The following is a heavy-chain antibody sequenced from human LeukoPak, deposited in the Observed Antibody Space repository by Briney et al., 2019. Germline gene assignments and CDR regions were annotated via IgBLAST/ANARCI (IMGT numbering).Heavy chain of an antibody. J-gene: IGHJ4*02. CDR2: INHSGST. V-gene: IGHV4-34*01. Sequence: SETLSLTCAVYGGSFSGYYWSWIRQPPGKGLEWIGEINHSGSTNYNPSLKSRVTISVDKSKNQFSLKLSSVTAADTAVYYCASRYSGSLHFDYWGQGTLVTVSS. CDR3: ASRYSGSLHFDY. CDR1: GGSFSGYY. D-gene: IGHD1-26*01.